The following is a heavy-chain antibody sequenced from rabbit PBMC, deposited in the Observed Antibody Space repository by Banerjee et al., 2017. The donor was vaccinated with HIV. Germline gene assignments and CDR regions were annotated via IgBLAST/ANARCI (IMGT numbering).Heavy chain of an antibody. Sequence: QSLEESGGDLVKPGASLTLTCTASGFSFSSGYCMCWVRQAPGKGLEWIACIYAGSSGATYYASWAKGRFTISKTSSTTVTLQMTSLTAADTATYFCARSVGISSLWGQGTLVTVS. CDR2: IYAGSSGAT. CDR1: GFSFSSGYC. V-gene: IGHV1S40*01. CDR3: ARSVGISSL. J-gene: IGHJ4*01. D-gene: IGHD4-2*01.